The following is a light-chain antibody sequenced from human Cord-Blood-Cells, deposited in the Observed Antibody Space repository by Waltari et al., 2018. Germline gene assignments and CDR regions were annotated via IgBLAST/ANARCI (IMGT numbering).Light chain of an antibody. CDR3: CSYAGSYV. V-gene: IGLV2-23*01. CDR2: EGS. J-gene: IGLJ1*01. Sequence: QSALTPPASVSGSPGQSITISCPGTSSDVGSYKLVSWYQQHPGKAPKLMIYEGSKRPSGVSNRFSGSKSGNTASLTISGLQAEDEADYYCCSYAGSYVFGTGTKVTVL. CDR1: SSDVGSYKL.